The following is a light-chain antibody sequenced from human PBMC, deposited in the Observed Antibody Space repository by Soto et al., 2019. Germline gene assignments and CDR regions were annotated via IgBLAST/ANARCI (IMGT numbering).Light chain of an antibody. CDR1: QRINSW. CDR3: QQYSGVWT. Sequence: DIQMTQSPSTLSASVGDRVTITCRASQRINSWLAWYQQKPGKAPKLLIYKVSTLESGVPSSFSGSASGTEFTLTISGLQPDDFAPYYCQQYSGVWTVVQGTKVDIK. V-gene: IGKV1-5*03. J-gene: IGKJ1*01. CDR2: KVS.